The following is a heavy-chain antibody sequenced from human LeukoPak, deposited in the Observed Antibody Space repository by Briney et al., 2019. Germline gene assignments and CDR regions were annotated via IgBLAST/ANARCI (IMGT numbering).Heavy chain of an antibody. CDR3: ASGFMITFGGVIFTDYGYYFDY. D-gene: IGHD3-16*02. V-gene: IGHV1-46*01. J-gene: IGHJ4*02. CDR1: GYTFTSYY. Sequence: GASVKVSCKASGYTFTSYYMHWVRQAPGQGLEWMGIINPSGGSTSYAQKFQGRVTMTRDMSTSTVYMELSGLRSEDTAVYYCASGFMITFGGVIFTDYGYYFDYWGQGTLVTVSS. CDR2: INPSGGST.